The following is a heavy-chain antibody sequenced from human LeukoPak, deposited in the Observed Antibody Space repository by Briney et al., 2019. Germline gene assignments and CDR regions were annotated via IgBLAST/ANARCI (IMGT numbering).Heavy chain of an antibody. D-gene: IGHD3-22*01. Sequence: GGSLRLSCAASGFTFDDYAMHWVRQAPGKGLEWVSAISGSGGSTYYADSVKGRFTISRDNSKNTLYLQMNSLRAEDTAVYYCANENYYDSSGINFDYWGQGTLVTVSS. J-gene: IGHJ4*02. V-gene: IGHV3-23*01. CDR1: GFTFDDYA. CDR3: ANENYYDSSGINFDY. CDR2: ISGSGGST.